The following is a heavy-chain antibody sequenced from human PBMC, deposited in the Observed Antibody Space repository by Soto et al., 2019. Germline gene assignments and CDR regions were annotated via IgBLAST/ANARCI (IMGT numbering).Heavy chain of an antibody. CDR1: GCTFSSYA. CDR3: ARPRSYSSSSGFDY. Sequence: SVKVSCKTSGCTFSSYAISWVRQAPGQGLEWMGGIIPIFGTANYAQKFQGRVTITADESTSTAYMELSSLRSEDTAVYYCARPRSYSSSSGFDYWGQGTLVTVSS. J-gene: IGHJ4*02. V-gene: IGHV1-69*13. D-gene: IGHD6-6*01. CDR2: IIPIFGTA.